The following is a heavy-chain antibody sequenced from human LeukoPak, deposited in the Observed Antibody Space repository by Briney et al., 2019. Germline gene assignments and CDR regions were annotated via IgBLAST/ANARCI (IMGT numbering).Heavy chain of an antibody. Sequence: GGSLRLSCAASGFTFSSYGMHWVRQAPGKGLEWVAVIWYDGSNKYYADSVKGRFTISRDNSRNTLYLQMNSLRAEDTAVYYCAKDRSGLLWFGELSPFDYWGQGTLVTVSS. CDR3: AKDRSGLLWFGELSPFDY. V-gene: IGHV3-30*02. CDR1: GFTFSSYG. J-gene: IGHJ4*02. D-gene: IGHD3-10*01. CDR2: IWYDGSNK.